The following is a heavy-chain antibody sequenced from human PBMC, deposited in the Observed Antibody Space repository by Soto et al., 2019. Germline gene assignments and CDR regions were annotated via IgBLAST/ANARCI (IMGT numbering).Heavy chain of an antibody. J-gene: IGHJ4*02. CDR3: ARAAPRYCSGGSCYSGRDY. CDR1: GGSFSGYY. CDR2: INHSGST. Sequence: QVQLQQWGAGLLKPSETLSLTCAVYGGSFSGYYWSWIRQPPGKGLEWIGEINHSGSTNYNPSLNSRVTISVDTSKNQFSLKLSSVTAADTAVYYCARAAPRYCSGGSCYSGRDYWVQGTLVTVSS. D-gene: IGHD2-15*01. V-gene: IGHV4-34*01.